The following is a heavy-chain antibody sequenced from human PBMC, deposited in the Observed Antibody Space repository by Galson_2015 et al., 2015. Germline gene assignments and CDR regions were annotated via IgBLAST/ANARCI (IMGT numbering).Heavy chain of an antibody. D-gene: IGHD6-13*01. Sequence: SVKVSCKASGYTFSGYYIHWVRQAPGQGLEWMGRINPNTGGTDYAQKFQGRVTMTRDTSISTAYMELSRLRSDDTVVYYCARHSITIAASEATGLPGVWFDPWGQGTLVTVSS. CDR2: INPNTGGT. J-gene: IGHJ5*02. V-gene: IGHV1-2*05. CDR3: ARHSITIAASEATGLPGVWFDP. CDR1: GYTFSGYY.